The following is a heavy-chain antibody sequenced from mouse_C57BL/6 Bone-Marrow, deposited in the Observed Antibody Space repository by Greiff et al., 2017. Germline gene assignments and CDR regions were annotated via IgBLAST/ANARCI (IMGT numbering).Heavy chain of an antibody. D-gene: IGHD2-1*01. CDR2: IYPRSGNT. CDR1: GYTFTSYG. V-gene: IGHV1-81*01. CDR3: AGGNYRFAY. Sequence: QVQLKQSGAELARPGASVKLSCKASGYTFTSYGISWVKQRTGQGLEWIGEIYPRSGNTYYNEKFKGKATLTADKSSSTAYMELRSLTSEDSAVYFCAGGNYRFAYWGQGTLVTVSA. J-gene: IGHJ3*01.